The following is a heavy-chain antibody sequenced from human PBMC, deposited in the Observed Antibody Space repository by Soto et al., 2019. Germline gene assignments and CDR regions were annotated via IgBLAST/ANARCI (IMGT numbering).Heavy chain of an antibody. V-gene: IGHV3-23*01. CDR1: GLTFSTYA. J-gene: IGHJ6*02. CDR2: IGGSGTGVRT. Sequence: EVQPLESGGDFVEPGGSLRLSCTASGLTFSTYAMSWGRQATGKGREWGSAIGGSGTGVRTYDADSQTGRFTISRDTSKNTVYLHMNSVRDDDTAVYYRATSPGGRDGYNYDYYGMAVWGQGTTVTVSS. D-gene: IGHD5-12*01. CDR3: ATSPGGRDGYNYDYYGMAV.